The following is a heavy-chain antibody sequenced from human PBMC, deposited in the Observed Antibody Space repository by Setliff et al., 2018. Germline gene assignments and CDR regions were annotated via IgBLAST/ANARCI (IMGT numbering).Heavy chain of an antibody. CDR1: GGSLSGYY. V-gene: IGHV4-34*11. D-gene: IGHD3-3*01. J-gene: IGHJ4*02. Sequence: PSETLSLTCAVYGGSLSGYYWSWIRQPPGKGLEWIGYISNRGSTDYNPSLKSRVTISEDTSRSQFSLKLTSVTTADTAVYYCALSDHYPFYYDYWGLGTLVTVSS. CDR3: ALSDHYPFYYDY. CDR2: ISNRGST.